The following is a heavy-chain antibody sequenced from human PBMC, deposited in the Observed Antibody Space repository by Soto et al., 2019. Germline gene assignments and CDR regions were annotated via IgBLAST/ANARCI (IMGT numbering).Heavy chain of an antibody. J-gene: IGHJ6*02. CDR2: IYYSGNT. Sequence: TSETLSLTCTVSGGSFSTYYWTWIRQPPGKGLEWIGYIYYSGNTKYNPSLKSRVTISVDTSKNHFSLKLSSVTAADTAVYYCARGGETYCSSTSRSYSYGMDVWGQGTTVTVSS. V-gene: IGHV4-59*01. CDR1: GGSFSTYY. D-gene: IGHD2-2*01. CDR3: ARGGETYCSSTSRSYSYGMDV.